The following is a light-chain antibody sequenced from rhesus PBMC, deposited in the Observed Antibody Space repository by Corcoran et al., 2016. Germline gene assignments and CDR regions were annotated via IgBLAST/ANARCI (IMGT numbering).Light chain of an antibody. CDR3: QQGYNTPYS. Sequence: DIQMTQSPSSLSASVGDKVTITCRASQGISSWLDWYQQKTGKAPKLLILAASRLQSGVPSRFSGIGAGTDYTLTICSLQPEDFATYYCQQGYNTPYSFGQGTKVDIK. CDR2: AAS. J-gene: IGKJ2*01. V-gene: IGKV1-18*01. CDR1: QGISSW.